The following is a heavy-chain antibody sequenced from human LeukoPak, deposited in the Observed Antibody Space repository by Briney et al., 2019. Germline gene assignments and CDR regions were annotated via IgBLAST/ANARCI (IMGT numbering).Heavy chain of an antibody. D-gene: IGHD5-24*01. CDR3: ARMAVPYYYYMDV. CDR2: ISGSGGST. J-gene: IGHJ6*03. Sequence: GGTLRLSCAASGFTFSSYGMSWVRQAPGKGLEWVSAISGSGGSTYYADSVKGRFTISRDYSKNTLYLQMNNLGAEDTAINYCARMAVPYYYYMDVWGKGTTVTISS. V-gene: IGHV3-23*01. CDR1: GFTFSSYG.